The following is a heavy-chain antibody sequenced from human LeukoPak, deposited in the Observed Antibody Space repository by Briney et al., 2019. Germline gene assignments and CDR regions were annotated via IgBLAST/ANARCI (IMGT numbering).Heavy chain of an antibody. V-gene: IGHV3-23*01. J-gene: IGHJ4*02. Sequence: GGSLRLSCAASGFTFSSYGMSWVRQAPGKGLEWVSAISGSGGSTYYADSVKGRFTISRDNSKNTLYLQMNSLRAEDTAVYYCAKPSHYYGSGSTSIDYWGQGTLVTVSS. CDR1: GFTFSSYG. CDR2: ISGSGGST. CDR3: AKPSHYYGSGSTSIDY. D-gene: IGHD3-10*01.